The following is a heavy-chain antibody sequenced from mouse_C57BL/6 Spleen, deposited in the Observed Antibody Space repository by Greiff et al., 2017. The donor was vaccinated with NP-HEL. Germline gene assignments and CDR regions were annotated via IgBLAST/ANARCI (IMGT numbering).Heavy chain of an antibody. CDR2: IDPSDSYT. V-gene: IGHV1-69*01. D-gene: IGHD1-1*01. J-gene: IGHJ1*03. CDR1: GYTFTSYW. CDR3: ARTTVVPYWYFDV. Sequence: VQLQQPGAELVMPGASVKLSCKASGYTFTSYWMHWVKQRPGQGLEWIGEIDPSDSYTNYNQKLKGKSTLTVDKSSSTAYMQLSSLTSEDSAVYYCARTTVVPYWYFDVWGTGTTVTVSS.